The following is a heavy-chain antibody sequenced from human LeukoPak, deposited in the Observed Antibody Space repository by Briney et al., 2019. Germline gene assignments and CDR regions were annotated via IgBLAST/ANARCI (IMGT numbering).Heavy chain of an antibody. CDR3: AKAVTYTMIETPEIDY. V-gene: IGHV3-23*01. CDR2: ISGSGGST. Sequence: PGGSLRLSCAASGFTFSSYGMSWVRQAPGKGLEWVSAISGSGGSTYYADSVKGRFTISRDNSKNTLYLQMNSLRAEDAAVYYCAKAVTYTMIETPEIDYWGQGTLVTVSS. CDR1: GFTFSSYG. J-gene: IGHJ4*02. D-gene: IGHD3-22*01.